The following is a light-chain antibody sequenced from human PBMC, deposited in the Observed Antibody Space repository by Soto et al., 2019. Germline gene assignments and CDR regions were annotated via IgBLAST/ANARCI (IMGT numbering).Light chain of an antibody. Sequence: EIVLTQSPGTLSLSPGERATLSCRASQSVSSSYLAWYQQKPGQAPRLLIYGASSSATGIPDRFSGSGSGTDFTLNISRLEPEDLAVYYCQQYGSSPYTFGQGTKLEIK. V-gene: IGKV3-20*01. CDR3: QQYGSSPYT. CDR2: GAS. J-gene: IGKJ2*01. CDR1: QSVSSSY.